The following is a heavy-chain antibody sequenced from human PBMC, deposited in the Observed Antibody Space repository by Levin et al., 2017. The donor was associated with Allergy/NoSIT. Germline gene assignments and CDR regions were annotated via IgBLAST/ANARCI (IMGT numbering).Heavy chain of an antibody. J-gene: IGHJ4*02. CDR2: IYPGDSDT. CDR3: ARQYVDRYYYDSSGSRTYYFDY. Sequence: GESLKISCKGSGYSFTSYWIGWVRQMPGKGLEWMGIIYPGDSDTRYSPSFQGQVTISADKSISTAYLQWSSLKASDTAMYYCARQYVDRYYYDSSGSRTYYFDYWGQGTLVTVSS. CDR1: GYSFTSYW. V-gene: IGHV5-51*01. D-gene: IGHD3-22*01.